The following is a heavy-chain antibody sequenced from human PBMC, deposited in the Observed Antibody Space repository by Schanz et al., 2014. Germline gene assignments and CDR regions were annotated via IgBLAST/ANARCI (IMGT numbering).Heavy chain of an antibody. CDR2: VSSSSSYT. V-gene: IGHV3-11*06. Sequence: QVQLVESGGGVVQPGRSLRLSCAASGFTFSDYYMSWIRQAPGKGLEWVSYVSSSSSYTHYADSVKGRFTISRDNAKNSLYLHMHSLRPEDEDVYYYARDNATESCCSPGPHIDYWGQGTLLTVSS. CDR1: GFTFSDYY. J-gene: IGHJ4*02. D-gene: IGHD2-15*01. CDR3: ARDNATESCCSPGPHIDY.